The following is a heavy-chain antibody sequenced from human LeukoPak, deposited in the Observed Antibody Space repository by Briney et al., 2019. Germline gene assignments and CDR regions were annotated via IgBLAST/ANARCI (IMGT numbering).Heavy chain of an antibody. CDR3: AKRSYSSSWYSYFRH. V-gene: IGHV3-23*01. CDR1: GFTFSSYA. CDR2: ISGSGGST. D-gene: IGHD6-13*01. Sequence: GGSLRLSCAASGFTFSSYAMSWVRQAPGKGLEWVSAISGSGGSTYYADSVKGRFTISRDNSKNTLYLQMNSLRAEDTAVYYCAKRSYSSSWYSYFRHWGQGTLVTVSS. J-gene: IGHJ1*01.